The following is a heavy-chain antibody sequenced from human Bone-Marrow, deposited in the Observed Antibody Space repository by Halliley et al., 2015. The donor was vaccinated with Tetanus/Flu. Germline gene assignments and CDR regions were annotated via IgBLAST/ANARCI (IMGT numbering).Heavy chain of an antibody. CDR3: ARDRGVGGMDV. CDR2: ISADKGNT. V-gene: IGHV1-18*01. J-gene: IGHJ6*02. Sequence: GWMGWISADKGNTKDAQKLQDRVTMTTDTSTRTVYMELRSLRSDDTAIYYCARDRGVGGMDVWGQGTTVTVSS.